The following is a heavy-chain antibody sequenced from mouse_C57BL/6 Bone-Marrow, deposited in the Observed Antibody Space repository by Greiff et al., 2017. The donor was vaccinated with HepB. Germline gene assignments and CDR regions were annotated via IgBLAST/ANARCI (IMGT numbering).Heavy chain of an antibody. CDR1: GYTFTSYW. V-gene: IGHV1-55*01. D-gene: IGHD2-5*01. J-gene: IGHJ3*01. CDR2: IYPGSGST. Sequence: QVQLQRPGAELVKPGASVKMSCKASGYTFTSYWITWVQQRPGQGLEWIGDIYPGSGSTNYNEKFKSKATMTVDTSSSTAYLQLSSLTSEDSAVYYCARRGNSNYVAYWGQGTLVTVSA. CDR3: ARRGNSNYVAY.